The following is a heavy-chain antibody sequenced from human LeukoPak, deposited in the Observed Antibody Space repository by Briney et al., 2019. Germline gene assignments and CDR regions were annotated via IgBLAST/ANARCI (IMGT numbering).Heavy chain of an antibody. CDR2: ISAYNGNT. CDR3: AREGYYYGSGANGGYYYYGMDV. J-gene: IGHJ6*02. CDR1: GYTFTSYG. D-gene: IGHD3-10*01. V-gene: IGHV1-18*01. Sequence: GASVKVSCKASGYTFTSYGISWVRQAPGQGLEWMGWISAYNGNTNYAQKLQGRVTMTTDTSTSTAYMELRSLRSDDTAVYYCAREGYYYGSGANGGYYYYGMDVWGQGTTVTVSS.